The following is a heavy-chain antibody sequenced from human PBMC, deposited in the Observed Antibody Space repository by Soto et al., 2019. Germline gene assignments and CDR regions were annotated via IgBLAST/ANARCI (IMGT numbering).Heavy chain of an antibody. V-gene: IGHV3-7*01. D-gene: IGHD5-12*01. CDR3: ARAIRVATIYYYYFYMDI. CDR2: IKSDGSEK. CDR1: GFTFSNFW. Sequence: GGSLRLSCAASGFTFSNFWMTWVRQAPGKGLEWVANIKSDGSEKCYVDSVKGRVTLSRDNAKNSVYLQMNSLRPEDAAVYYCARAIRVATIYYYYFYMDIWGKGTTVTVSS. J-gene: IGHJ6*03.